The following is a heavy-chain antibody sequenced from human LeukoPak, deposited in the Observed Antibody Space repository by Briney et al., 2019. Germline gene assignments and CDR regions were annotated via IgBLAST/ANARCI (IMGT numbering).Heavy chain of an antibody. J-gene: IGHJ4*02. CDR3: ARGIGDILTGYRY. D-gene: IGHD3-9*01. V-gene: IGHV1-18*01. Sequence: GASVKVSCTTSGYTFTNYDITWVRQAPGQGLEWMGWISAYNGNTNYAQNLQGRVTMTTDTSTSTAYMELRSLRSDDTAVYYCARGIGDILTGYRYWGQGTLVTVSS. CDR1: GYTFTNYD. CDR2: ISAYNGNT.